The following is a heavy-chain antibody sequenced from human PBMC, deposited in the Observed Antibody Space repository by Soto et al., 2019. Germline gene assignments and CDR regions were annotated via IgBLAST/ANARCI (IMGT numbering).Heavy chain of an antibody. CDR3: ASNTRGSYHFDY. Sequence: QVQLVQSGAEVKKPGSSVKVSCKASGGTFRSNAISWVRQAPGQGLAWMGGIIPIFGTTSYAQKFQGRVTIPADESTTTAYMELNSLGSEDTAVYYCASNTRGSYHFDYWVQGTVVTVSS. D-gene: IGHD3-16*02. CDR2: IIPIFGTT. CDR1: GGTFRSNA. J-gene: IGHJ4*02. V-gene: IGHV1-69*01.